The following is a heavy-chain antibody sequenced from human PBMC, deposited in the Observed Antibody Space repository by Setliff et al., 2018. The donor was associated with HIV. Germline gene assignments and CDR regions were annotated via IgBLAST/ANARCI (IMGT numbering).Heavy chain of an antibody. D-gene: IGHD2-2*01. Sequence: ETLSLTCAVYGASFSGYYWAWIRQSPGTGLEWIGEINHSGITNYNPTLKSRVTISTDTSKNQFSLRLNSVTAADTAVYYCARVRLRVPPSIFDYWGQGAQVTVSS. J-gene: IGHJ4*02. V-gene: IGHV4-34*01. CDR2: INHSGIT. CDR3: ARVRLRVPPSIFDY. CDR1: GASFSGYY.